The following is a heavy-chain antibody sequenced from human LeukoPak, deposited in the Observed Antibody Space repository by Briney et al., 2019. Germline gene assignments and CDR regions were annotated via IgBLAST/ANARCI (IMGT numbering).Heavy chain of an antibody. Sequence: QAGGPLRSSVPAPGLTFTTNPISGFRKAPGRGLSGSSAFSGSGGSTYYADSVKGRFTISRDNSKNTLYLQMNSLRAEDTAVYYCAKALAVADYWYFDLWGRGTLVTVSS. V-gene: IGHV3-23*01. D-gene: IGHD6-19*01. CDR3: AKALAVADYWYFDL. CDR1: GLTFTTNP. J-gene: IGHJ2*01. CDR2: FSGSGGST.